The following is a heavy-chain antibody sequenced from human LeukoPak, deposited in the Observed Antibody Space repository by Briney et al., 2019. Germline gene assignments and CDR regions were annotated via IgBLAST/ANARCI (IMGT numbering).Heavy chain of an antibody. CDR2: IYYSGST. CDR1: GGSISSYY. J-gene: IGHJ5*02. V-gene: IGHV4-59*01. D-gene: IGHD7-27*01. Sequence: SETLSLTCTVSGGSISSYYWSWIRQPPGKGLEWIGYIYYSGSTNYNPSLKSRVTISVDTSKNQFSLKLSSVTAADTAVYYCARTPVAGDKAWFDPWGQGTLVTVSS. CDR3: ARTPVAGDKAWFDP.